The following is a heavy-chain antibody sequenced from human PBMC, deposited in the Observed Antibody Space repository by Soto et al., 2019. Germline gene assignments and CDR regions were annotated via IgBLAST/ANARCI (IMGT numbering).Heavy chain of an antibody. CDR1: GFTFSSYA. CDR2: IGRSGGDT. D-gene: IGHD2-2*01. CDR3: AKALGCSISATCSYFDY. J-gene: IGHJ4*02. Sequence: ESGGGLVQPGGSLRLSCAASGFTFSSYAMSWVRQAPGKGLEWVSGIGRSGGDTYYADSVMGRFFISRDNSKDTLFLQINSLRAEDTAIYCCAKALGCSISATCSYFDYWGQGTLVTVSS. V-gene: IGHV3-23*01.